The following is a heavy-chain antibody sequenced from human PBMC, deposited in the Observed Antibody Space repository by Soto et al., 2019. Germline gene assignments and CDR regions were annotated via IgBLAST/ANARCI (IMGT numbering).Heavy chain of an antibody. CDR2: ISSSSSNI. J-gene: IGHJ5*02. V-gene: IGHV3-21*01. D-gene: IGHD3-10*01. CDR3: ARCGHYYGSGSWRSWFDP. Sequence: PGGSLRLSCAASGFTFSSYSMNWVRQAPGKGLEWVSSISSSSSNIYYADSVKGRFTISRDNAKNSLYLQMNSLRADDTAVYYCARCGHYYGSGSWRSWFDPWGQGTLVTVSS. CDR1: GFTFSSYS.